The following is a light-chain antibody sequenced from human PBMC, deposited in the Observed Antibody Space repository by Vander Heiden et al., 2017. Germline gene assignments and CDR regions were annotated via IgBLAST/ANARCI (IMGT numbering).Light chain of an antibody. J-gene: IGLJ3*02. V-gene: IGLV2-11*01. CDR1: SSDVGGETY. Sequence: QSALTQPRSVSGSPGQSVTISCTGTSSDVGGETYVSWYQQHPRKAPKLMIYDVSMRPSWVPDRFSGSKSGNTASLTISGLQAEDEADYYCCSYAGSYTFGVFGGGTKLTVL. CDR3: CSYAGSYTFGV. CDR2: DVS.